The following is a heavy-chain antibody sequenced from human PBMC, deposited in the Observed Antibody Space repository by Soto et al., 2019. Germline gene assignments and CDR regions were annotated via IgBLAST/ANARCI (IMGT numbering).Heavy chain of an antibody. CDR3: ASSHAGAHITAAVH. Sequence: PSETLSLTCTVSGDSISSGDYYWIWIRQPPGKGLEWIGYIYYTGNTYYNPSLKSRVSISVDTSKNQFSLKLSSVTAADTAVYYCASSHAGAHITAAVHWGQGTLVTSPQ. D-gene: IGHD6-13*01. CDR1: GDSISSGDYY. V-gene: IGHV4-30-4*02. CDR2: IYYTGNT. J-gene: IGHJ4*02.